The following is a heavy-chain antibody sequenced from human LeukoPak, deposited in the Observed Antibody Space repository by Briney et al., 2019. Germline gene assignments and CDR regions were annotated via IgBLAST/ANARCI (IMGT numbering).Heavy chain of an antibody. D-gene: IGHD3-3*01. CDR3: ARGPLLDYDFWSGYWVQYYYGMDV. V-gene: IGHV3-30*03. CDR2: ISYDGSNK. Sequence: GRSLRLSCAASGFTFSSYGMHWVRQAPGKGLEWVAVISYDGSNKYYADSVKGRFTISRDNSKNTLYLQMNSLRAEDTAVYYCARGPLLDYDFWSGYWVQYYYGMDVWGQGTTVTVSS. J-gene: IGHJ6*02. CDR1: GFTFSSYG.